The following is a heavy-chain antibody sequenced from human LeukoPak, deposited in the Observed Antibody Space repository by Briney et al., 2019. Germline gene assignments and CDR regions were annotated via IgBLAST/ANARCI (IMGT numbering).Heavy chain of an antibody. CDR1: GGSFSGYY. CDR2: INHSGST. D-gene: IGHD5-12*01. Sequence: PSETLSLTCVVYGGSFSGYYWSWIRQPPGKGLEWIGEINHSGSTNYNPSLKSRVTISVDTSKYQLSLKLSSVTAADTAVYYWARAPRRIVATIGPFDYWGQGTLVTVSS. V-gene: IGHV4-34*01. J-gene: IGHJ4*02. CDR3: ARAPRRIVATIGPFDY.